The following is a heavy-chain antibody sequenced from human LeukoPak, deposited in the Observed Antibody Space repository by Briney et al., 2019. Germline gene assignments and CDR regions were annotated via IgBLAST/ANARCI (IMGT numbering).Heavy chain of an antibody. CDR3: ARDAYGDYCFDY. CDR1: GFTFSSYA. CDR2: ISYDGSNK. D-gene: IGHD4-17*01. Sequence: PGRSLRLSCAASGFTFSSYAMHWVRQAPGKGLEWVAVISYDGSNKYYADSVKGRFTISRDNSKNTLYLQMYSLRAEDTAVYYCARDAYGDYCFDYWGQGTLVTVSS. V-gene: IGHV3-30-3*01. J-gene: IGHJ4*02.